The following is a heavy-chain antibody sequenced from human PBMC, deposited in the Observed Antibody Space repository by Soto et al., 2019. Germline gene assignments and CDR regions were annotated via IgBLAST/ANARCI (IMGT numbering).Heavy chain of an antibody. Sequence: ASVKVSCKASGYTFTSYDINWVRQATGQGLEWMGWMNPNSGNTGYAQKFQGRVTMTRNTSISTAYMELSSLRSEDTAVYYCAGFGRDSSGYYFDYWGQGTLVTVSS. CDR3: AGFGRDSSGYYFDY. J-gene: IGHJ4*02. CDR2: MNPNSGNT. V-gene: IGHV1-8*01. D-gene: IGHD3-22*01. CDR1: GYTFTSYD.